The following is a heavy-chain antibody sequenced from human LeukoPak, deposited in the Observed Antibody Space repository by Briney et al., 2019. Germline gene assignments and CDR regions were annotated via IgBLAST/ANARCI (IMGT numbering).Heavy chain of an antibody. D-gene: IGHD3-10*01. Sequence: GGSLRLSCAASGFTFSSYGMHWVRQAPGKGLEWVAFIRYDGSNKYYADSVKGRFTISRDNSKNTLYLQMNSLRAEDTAVYYCAKDRSGSYLAWFDYWGQGTLVTVSS. CDR2: IRYDGSNK. J-gene: IGHJ4*02. CDR1: GFTFSSYG. V-gene: IGHV3-30*02. CDR3: AKDRSGSYLAWFDY.